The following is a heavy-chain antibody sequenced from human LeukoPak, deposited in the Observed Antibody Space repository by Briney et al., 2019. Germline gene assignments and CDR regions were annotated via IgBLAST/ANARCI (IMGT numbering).Heavy chain of an antibody. Sequence: PSQTLSLTCTVSGGSISSGGYYWSWIRQHPGKGLEWIGYIYYSGSTNYNPSLKSRVTISVDTSKNQFSLNLSSVTAADTAVYYCARGLRWPNYYYGMDVWGQGTTVTVSS. CDR1: GGSISSGGYY. CDR3: ARGLRWPNYYYGMDV. V-gene: IGHV4-61*08. CDR2: IYYSGST. D-gene: IGHD4-23*01. J-gene: IGHJ6*02.